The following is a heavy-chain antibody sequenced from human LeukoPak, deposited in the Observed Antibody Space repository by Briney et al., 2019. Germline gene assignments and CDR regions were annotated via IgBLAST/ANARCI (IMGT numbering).Heavy chain of an antibody. V-gene: IGHV3-48*03. Sequence: GGSLRLSCAASGFTFSSDEMNWVRQAPGKGLEWVSYISSSGRTIYYADPVKGRFTVPRDNAKNSLYLQMNSLRAEDTAVYYCARGLLLDWGQGTLVTVSS. D-gene: IGHD2/OR15-2a*01. CDR1: GFTFSSDE. CDR3: ARGLLLD. CDR2: ISSSGRTI. J-gene: IGHJ4*02.